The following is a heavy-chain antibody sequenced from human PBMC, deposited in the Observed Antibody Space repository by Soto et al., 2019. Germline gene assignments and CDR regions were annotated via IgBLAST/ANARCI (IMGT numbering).Heavy chain of an antibody. V-gene: IGHV3-53*01. J-gene: IGHJ4*02. CDR3: ARDWNRQNFDS. D-gene: IGHD1-1*01. CDR1: GFTVSSNY. Sequence: GGSLRLSCVASGFTVSSNYMSWVRQAPGKGLEWVSIIYNSGTTYYADSVKGRFTVSRDNSKNTLYLQMNSLRAEDTAVYYCARDWNRQNFDSWGQGTLVTVSS. CDR2: IYNSGTT.